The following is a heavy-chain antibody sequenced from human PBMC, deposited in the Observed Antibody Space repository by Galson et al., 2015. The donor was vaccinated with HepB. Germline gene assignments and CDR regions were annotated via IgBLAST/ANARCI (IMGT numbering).Heavy chain of an antibody. CDR2: ISYDGSNK. CDR1: GFTFSSYA. J-gene: IGHJ3*02. D-gene: IGHD2-15*01. CDR3: AKEPYCSGGSCYADAFDI. V-gene: IGHV3-30*04. Sequence: SLRLSCAASGFTFSSYAMHWVRQAPGKGLEWVAAISYDGSNKYYADSVKGRFTISRDNSKNTLYLQMNSLRAEDTAVYYCAKEPYCSGGSCYADAFDIWGQGTMVTVSS.